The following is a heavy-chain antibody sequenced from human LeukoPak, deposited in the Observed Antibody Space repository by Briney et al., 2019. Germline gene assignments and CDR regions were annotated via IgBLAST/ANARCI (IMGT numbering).Heavy chain of an antibody. J-gene: IGHJ4*02. CDR1: GFTFSSHG. Sequence: PGWSLRLSCAASGFTFSSHGMNWVRQAPGKGLEWVSGISPNGVITYYADSVKGRFTISRDNSKGTVYLQMNSLRPEDTAVYYCAKDDAWLQYGNWGRGTLVTVSS. D-gene: IGHD5-24*01. CDR2: ISPNGVIT. CDR3: AKDDAWLQYGN. V-gene: IGHV3-23*01.